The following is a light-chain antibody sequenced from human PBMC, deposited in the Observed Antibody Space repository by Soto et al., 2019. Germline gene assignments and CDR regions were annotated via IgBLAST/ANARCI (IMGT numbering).Light chain of an antibody. V-gene: IGKV3-20*01. CDR3: QQYGSSPRT. J-gene: IGKJ1*01. Sequence: VLTQSPGTLSLSPGERATLSFRASQTVSSSSLAWYQQKPGQAPRLLIFGASTRAAGFPDRFSGSGSGTDFTLTISRLEPEDFAVYYCQQYGSSPRTFGQGTKVEIK. CDR2: GAS. CDR1: QTVSSSS.